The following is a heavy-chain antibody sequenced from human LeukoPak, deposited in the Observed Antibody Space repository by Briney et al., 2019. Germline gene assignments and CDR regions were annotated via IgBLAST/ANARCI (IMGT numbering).Heavy chain of an antibody. CDR2: INHSGST. CDR1: GGSFSGYY. CDR3: ARLDSTYFDY. J-gene: IGHJ4*02. D-gene: IGHD2-2*03. V-gene: IGHV4-34*01. Sequence: NPSETLSLTCAVYGGSFSGYYWSWIRQPPGKGLEWIGEINHSGSTNYNPSLKSRVTISVDTSKNQFSLKLSSVTAADTAVYYCARLDSTYFDYWGQGTLVTVSS.